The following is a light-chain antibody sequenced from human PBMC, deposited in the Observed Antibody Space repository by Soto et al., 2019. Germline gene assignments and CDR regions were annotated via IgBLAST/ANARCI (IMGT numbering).Light chain of an antibody. J-gene: IGLJ2*01. CDR3: SSFAGNNNLV. Sequence: QSALTQPPSASGSPGQSVTISCTGTSSDVGVYNYVSWYQQHPGKAPKLMIYEVSKRPSGVPDRFSGSKSGNTASLTVSGLQAKDEADYYCSSFAGNNNLVFGGGTKVTVL. CDR2: EVS. V-gene: IGLV2-8*01. CDR1: SSDVGVYNY.